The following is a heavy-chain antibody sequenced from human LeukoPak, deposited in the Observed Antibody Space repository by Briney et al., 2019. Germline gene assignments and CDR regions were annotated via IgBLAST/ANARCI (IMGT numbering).Heavy chain of an antibody. Sequence: GGSLRLSCAATGFTFSSYWMSWVRQAPGKGLEWVANIKEDGSEKYYVDSVKGRFTISRDNADNSLYLQMNSLRAEDTAVYYCTRDKRGKDYWGQGTLVTVSS. D-gene: IGHD3-10*01. CDR2: IKEDGSEK. V-gene: IGHV3-7*01. CDR1: GFTFSSYW. J-gene: IGHJ4*02. CDR3: TRDKRGKDY.